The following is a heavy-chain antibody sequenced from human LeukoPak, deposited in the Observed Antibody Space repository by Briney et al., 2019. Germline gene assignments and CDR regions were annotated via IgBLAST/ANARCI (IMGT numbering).Heavy chain of an antibody. D-gene: IGHD3-3*01. CDR1: GASISSYY. V-gene: IGHV4-59*08. CDR2: IYYSGST. CDR3: ARRGGSGYYHFDY. Sequence: SETLSLTCTVSGASISSYYWSWVRQPPGKGLEWLGYIYYSGSTNYNPSLKSRVTISVDTSKNQFSLKLSSVTAADTAVYYCARRGGSGYYHFDYGGQGTLVTVSS. J-gene: IGHJ4*02.